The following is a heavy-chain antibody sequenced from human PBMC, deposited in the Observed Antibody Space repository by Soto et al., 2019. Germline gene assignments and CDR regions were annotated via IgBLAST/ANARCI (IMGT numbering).Heavy chain of an antibody. CDR2: VSDSGTTT. V-gene: IGHV3-23*01. CDR1: GFAFSKYA. J-gene: IGHJ4*02. Sequence: EVQLLESGGGLVQPGGSLRLSCAASGFAFSKYAMSWVRQAPGKGLEWVSAVSDSGTTTYSADSVRGRFTISRDNSNIMIYLQMNSPGTEDTALYYCAKFFAETGGTSGWLRAVASWGPGTLVTVSS. CDR3: AKFFAETGGTSGWLRAVAS. D-gene: IGHD1-7*01.